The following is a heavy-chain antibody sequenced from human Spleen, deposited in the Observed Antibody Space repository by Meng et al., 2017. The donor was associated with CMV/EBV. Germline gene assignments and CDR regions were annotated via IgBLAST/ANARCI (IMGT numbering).Heavy chain of an antibody. CDR2: ISYDGSNK. D-gene: IGHD3-3*01. CDR3: AKDVQRFLEWSYGMDV. V-gene: IGHV3-30-3*01. J-gene: IGHJ6*02. Sequence: GGSLRLSCAASGFTFNNYAMHWVRQAPGKGLEWVAVISYDGSNKYYADSVKGRFTISRDNSQNTLYLQMNSLRAEDTAIYYCAKDVQRFLEWSYGMDVWGQGTTVTVSS. CDR1: GFTFNNYA.